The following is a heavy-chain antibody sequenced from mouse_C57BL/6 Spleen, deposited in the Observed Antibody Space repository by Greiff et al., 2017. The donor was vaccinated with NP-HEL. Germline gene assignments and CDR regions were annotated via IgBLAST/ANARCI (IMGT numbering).Heavy chain of an antibody. V-gene: IGHV7-3*01. CDR2: IRNKANGYTK. CDR1: GFTFTDYY. CDR3: ARYRDHFDY. J-gene: IGHJ2*01. Sequence: EVQLVESGGGLVQPGGSLSLSCAASGFTFTDYYMSWVRQPPGKALEWLGFIRNKANGYTKEYSASVKGRFTISRDNSQRILYLQMNALRAEDSATYYGARYRDHFDYWGPGTTLTVSS.